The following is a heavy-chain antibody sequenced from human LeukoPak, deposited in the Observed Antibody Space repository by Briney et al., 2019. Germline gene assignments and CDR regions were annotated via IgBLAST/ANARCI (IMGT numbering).Heavy chain of an antibody. J-gene: IGHJ5*02. D-gene: IGHD4-11*01. CDR2: FNPEDGET. CDR1: GYTLTELS. V-gene: IGHV1-24*01. CDR3: ATDSGGNYVDNWFDP. Sequence: ASVKVSCKVSGYTLTELSMHWVRRAPGKGLEWMGGFNPEDGETIYAQKLQGRVTMTEDTSTDTAYMELSSLRSEDTAVYYCATDSGGNYVDNWFDPWGQGTLVTVSS.